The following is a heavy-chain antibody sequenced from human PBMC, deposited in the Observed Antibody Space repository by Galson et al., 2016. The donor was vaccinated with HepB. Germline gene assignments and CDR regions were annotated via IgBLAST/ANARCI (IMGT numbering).Heavy chain of an antibody. J-gene: IGHJ4*02. CDR1: GGSITSGGYY. Sequence: TLSLTCTVSGGSITSGGYYWSWVRQHPGKGLEWIGHIYYTGSTYYRPSPRSRVSISVDTSKNQFSLKLNSVTAADTAVYYCARVVEYGDYYQLWGGTSPKLFDNWGQGTLVTVSS. CDR2: IYYTGST. V-gene: IGHV4-31*03. CDR3: ARVVEYGDYYQLWGGTSPKLFDN. D-gene: IGHD4-17*01.